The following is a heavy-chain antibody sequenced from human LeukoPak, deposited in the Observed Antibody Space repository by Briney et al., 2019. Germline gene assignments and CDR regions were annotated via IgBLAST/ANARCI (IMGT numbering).Heavy chain of an antibody. J-gene: IGHJ3*02. CDR2: IYYSGST. D-gene: IGHD1-26*01. CDR1: GGSMSSSSYY. CDR3: ARLVGATITWGAFDI. V-gene: IGHV4-39*07. Sequence: EASETLSLTCTVSGGSMSSSSYYWGCIRQPPGKGLEWIGNIYYSGSTYYNPSLKSRVTISLDTSKNQFSLKLSSVTAADTAVYYCARLVGATITWGAFDIWGQGTMVTVSS.